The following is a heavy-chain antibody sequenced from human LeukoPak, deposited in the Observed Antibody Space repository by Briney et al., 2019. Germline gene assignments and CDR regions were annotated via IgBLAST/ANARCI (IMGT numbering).Heavy chain of an antibody. CDR2: ISAYNGNT. Sequence: EASVKVSCKASGYTFTSYGISWVRQAPGQGLEWMGWISAYNGNTNYAQKLQGRVTMTTDTSTSTAYMELRSLRSDDTAVYYRARDGGGGPGDQYYYYGMDVWGQGTTVTVSS. D-gene: IGHD3-16*01. CDR1: GYTFTSYG. J-gene: IGHJ6*02. V-gene: IGHV1-18*01. CDR3: ARDGGGGPGDQYYYYGMDV.